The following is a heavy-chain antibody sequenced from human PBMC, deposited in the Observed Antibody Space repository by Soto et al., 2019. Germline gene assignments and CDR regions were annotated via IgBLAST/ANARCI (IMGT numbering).Heavy chain of an antibody. V-gene: IGHV4-34*01. CDR1: GGSFSGYY. Sequence: SETLSLTCAVYGGSFSGYYWSWIRQPPGKGLEWIGEINHSGSTNYNPSLKSRVTISVDTSKNQFSLKLSSVTAEDTAVYYCAKDIRQWLDDAFDIWGQGTMVTVSS. CDR3: AKDIRQWLDDAFDI. J-gene: IGHJ3*02. D-gene: IGHD6-19*01. CDR2: INHSGST.